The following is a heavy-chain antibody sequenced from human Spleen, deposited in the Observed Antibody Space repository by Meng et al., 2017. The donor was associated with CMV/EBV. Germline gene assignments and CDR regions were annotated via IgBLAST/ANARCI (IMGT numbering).Heavy chain of an antibody. CDR2: INHSGST. CDR3: ARGRSGLLWFGDRYYFDY. CDR1: GGSFSGYY. D-gene: IGHD3-10*01. J-gene: IGHJ4*02. V-gene: IGHV4-34*01. Sequence: QVHLHQWGPGLLEPSAPLSLTCDAYGGSFSGYYWSWIRQPPGKGLEWIGEINHSGSTNYNPSLKSRVTISVDTSKNQFSLKLSSVTAADTAVYYCARGRSGLLWFGDRYYFDYWGQGTLVTVSS.